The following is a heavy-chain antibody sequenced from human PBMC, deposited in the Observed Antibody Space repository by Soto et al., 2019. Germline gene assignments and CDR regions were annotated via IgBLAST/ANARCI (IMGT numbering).Heavy chain of an antibody. CDR2: INPNSGGT. J-gene: IGHJ5*02. V-gene: IGHV1-2*04. CDR3: ARGALYCSGGSCYNVLNWFDP. Sequence: QGLEWMGWINPNSGGTNYAQKFQGWVTMTRDTSISTAYMELSRLRSDDTAVYYCARGALYCSGGSCYNVLNWFDPWGQGTLVTVSS. D-gene: IGHD2-15*01.